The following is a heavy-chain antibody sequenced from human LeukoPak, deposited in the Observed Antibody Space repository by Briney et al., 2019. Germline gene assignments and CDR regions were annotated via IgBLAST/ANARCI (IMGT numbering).Heavy chain of an antibody. CDR2: FDPEDGET. D-gene: IGHD4-23*01. CDR1: GYTLTELS. V-gene: IGHV1-24*01. CDR3: ATAVGPTVEYYYYYSMDV. J-gene: IGHJ6*02. Sequence: SVKFSCKVSGYTLTELSMHWVRQAPGKGLEWMGGFDPEDGETIYAQKFQGRVTMTEDTSTDTAYMELSSLRSEDTAVYYCATAVGPTVEYYYYYSMDVWGQGTTVTVSS.